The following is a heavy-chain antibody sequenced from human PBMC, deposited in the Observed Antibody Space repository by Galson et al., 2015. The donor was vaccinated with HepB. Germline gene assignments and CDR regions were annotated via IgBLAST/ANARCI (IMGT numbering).Heavy chain of an antibody. D-gene: IGHD2-2*01. V-gene: IGHV1-69*13. CDR2: IIPIFGTA. CDR3: ARQVWRWIMGVSTSCYWGGCYYYYYYMDV. J-gene: IGHJ6*03. CDR1: GGTFSSYA. Sequence: SVKVSCKASGGTFSSYAISWVRQAPGQGLEWMGGIIPIFGTANYAQKFQGRVTITADESTSTAYMELSSLRSEDTAVYYCARQVWRWIMGVSTSCYWGGCYYYYYYMDVWGKGTTVTVSS.